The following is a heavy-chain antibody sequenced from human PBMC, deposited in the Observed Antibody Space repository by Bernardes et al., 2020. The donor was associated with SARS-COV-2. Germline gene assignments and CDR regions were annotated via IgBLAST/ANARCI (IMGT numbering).Heavy chain of an antibody. V-gene: IGHV1-24*01. CDR3: ATNSPSDLSNWFDP. CDR1: GYTLTELS. CDR2: FDPEDGET. D-gene: IGHD1-20*01. J-gene: IGHJ5*02. Sequence: ASVQVSCKVSGYTLTELSMHWVRQAPGKGLEWMGGFDPEDGETIYAQKFQGRVTMTEDTSTDTAYMELSSLRSEDTAVYYCATNSPSDLSNWFDPWGQGTLVTVSS.